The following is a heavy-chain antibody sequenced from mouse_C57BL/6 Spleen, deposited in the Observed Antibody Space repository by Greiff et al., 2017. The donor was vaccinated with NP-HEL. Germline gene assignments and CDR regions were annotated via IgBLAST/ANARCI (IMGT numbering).Heavy chain of an antibody. V-gene: IGHV1-69*01. CDR3: ARGYDYDEGWSWFAY. J-gene: IGHJ3*01. CDR2: IDPSDSYT. Sequence: QVQLQQPGAELVMPGASVKLSCKASGYTFTSYWMHWVKQRPGQGLEWIGEIDPSDSYTNYNHKFKGKSTLTVDKSSSTAYMQLSSLTSEDSAVYYCARGYDYDEGWSWFAYWGQGTLVAVSA. CDR1: GYTFTSYW. D-gene: IGHD2-4*01.